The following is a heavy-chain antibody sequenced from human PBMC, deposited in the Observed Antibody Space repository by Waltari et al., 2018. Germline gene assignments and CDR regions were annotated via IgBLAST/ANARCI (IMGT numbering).Heavy chain of an antibody. D-gene: IGHD3-22*01. Sequence: QLQLQESGPGLVKPSETLSLTCSVSGGSIYNADYYWGWFRQPPGEGLEWIGHIYYSGSTHYNPALKSRVTISVDTSKIQFSLKLSSVTAADSAVYFCARGGHYDSRVDPWGQGTLVTVSS. CDR3: ARGGHYDSRVDP. V-gene: IGHV4-39*07. CDR2: IYYSGST. J-gene: IGHJ5*02. CDR1: GGSIYNADYY.